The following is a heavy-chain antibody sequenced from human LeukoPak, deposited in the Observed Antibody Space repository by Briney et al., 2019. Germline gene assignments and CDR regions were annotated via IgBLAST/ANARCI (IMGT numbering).Heavy chain of an antibody. V-gene: IGHV1-3*03. CDR2: INAGNGKT. D-gene: IGHD6-13*01. CDR1: GYTFTGYY. Sequence: ASVKVSCKASGYTFTGYYMHWVRQAPGQRLEWVGGINAGNGKTEYSREFQGRVTITSDTSRSAAYIALSSLRSGHMAVYYCARGIALYAFDIWGEKTMVTVSS. CDR3: ARGIALYAFDI. J-gene: IGHJ3*02.